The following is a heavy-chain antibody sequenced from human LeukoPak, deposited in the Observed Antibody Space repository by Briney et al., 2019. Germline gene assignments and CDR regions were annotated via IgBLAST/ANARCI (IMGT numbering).Heavy chain of an antibody. V-gene: IGHV3-11*04. Sequence: GGSLRLSCAASGFTFSDYYMSWIRQAPGKGLEWVSYISSSGSTIYYADSVRGRFTISRDNAKNSLYLQMNSLRAEDTAVYYCASGNYYYYYMDVWGKGTTVTVSS. CDR2: ISSSGSTI. CDR1: GFTFSDYY. CDR3: ASGNYYYYYMDV. D-gene: IGHD2-15*01. J-gene: IGHJ6*03.